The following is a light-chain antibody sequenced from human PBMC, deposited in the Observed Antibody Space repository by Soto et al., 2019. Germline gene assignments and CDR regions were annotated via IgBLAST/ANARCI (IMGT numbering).Light chain of an antibody. CDR3: QQYTSYSRLT. V-gene: IGKV1-5*01. CDR2: DAS. J-gene: IGKJ1*01. Sequence: DIQMTQSPSTLSASVGDRVTITCRASQSISSCLAWYQQKTGKAPKLLIYDASSLERGVPSRFSGSGPGTELPLPVSRLQHHDFAPYYCQQYTSYSRLTFGQGTKVEI. CDR1: QSISSC.